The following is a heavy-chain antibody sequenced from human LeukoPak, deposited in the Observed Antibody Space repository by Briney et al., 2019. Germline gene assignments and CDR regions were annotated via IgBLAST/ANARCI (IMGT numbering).Heavy chain of an antibody. CDR1: GFTFSSYG. V-gene: IGHV3-30*18. Sequence: PGRSLRLSCAASGFTFSSYGMHWVRQAPGKGLEWVAAISYDGSNKYYVDSVKGRFTISRDNSKNTLYLQMNSLRAEDTAVYYCAKVFCSGGSCYSDYYYGMDVWGQGTTVTVSS. J-gene: IGHJ6*02. CDR2: ISYDGSNK. D-gene: IGHD2-15*01. CDR3: AKVFCSGGSCYSDYYYGMDV.